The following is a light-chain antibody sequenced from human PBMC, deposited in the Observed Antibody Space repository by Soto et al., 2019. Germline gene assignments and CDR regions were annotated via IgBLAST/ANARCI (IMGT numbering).Light chain of an antibody. CDR3: QQYVSPPIT. J-gene: IGKJ5*01. Sequence: EIVLTQSPGTLSLSPGERATLSCRASQSVADNYLAWYQQKPGQPPRLLIYAASRRAAGIPDTFSGSGSGTDFTLTITRLEPEDFAVYYCQQYVSPPITFGQGTRLEIK. V-gene: IGKV3-20*01. CDR2: AAS. CDR1: QSVADNY.